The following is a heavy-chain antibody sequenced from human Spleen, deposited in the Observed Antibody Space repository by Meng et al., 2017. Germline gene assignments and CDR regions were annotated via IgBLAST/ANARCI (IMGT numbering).Heavy chain of an antibody. Sequence: SETLSLTCTVSGGSISSGSYYWSWIRQPAGKGLEWIGRIYTSGSTNYNPSLKSRVTISVDTSKNQFSLKLISVTAADTAVYYCARASFCTSVGSTSCRLLNWFDPWGQGTLVTVSS. CDR1: GGSISSGSYY. CDR2: IYTSGST. CDR3: ARASFCTSVGSTSCRLLNWFDP. J-gene: IGHJ5*02. D-gene: IGHD2-2*01. V-gene: IGHV4-61*02.